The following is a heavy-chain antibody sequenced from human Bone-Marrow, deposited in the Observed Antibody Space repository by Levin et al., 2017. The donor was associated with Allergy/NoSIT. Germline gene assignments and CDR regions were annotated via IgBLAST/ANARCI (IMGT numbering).Heavy chain of an antibody. CDR2: INHSGST. Sequence: SETLSLTCAVYGGSFSGYYWSWIRQPPGKGLEWIGEINHSGSTNYNPSLKSRVTISVDTSKNQFSLKLSSVTAADTAVYYCARLRLGSSFALDDYWGQGTLVTVSS. CDR1: GGSFSGYY. J-gene: IGHJ4*02. CDR3: ARLRLGSSFALDDY. D-gene: IGHD6-6*01. V-gene: IGHV4-34*01.